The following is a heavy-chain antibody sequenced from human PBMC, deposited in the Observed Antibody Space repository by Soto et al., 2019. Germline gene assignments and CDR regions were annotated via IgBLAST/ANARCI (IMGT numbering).Heavy chain of an antibody. CDR2: IWYDGSNK. CDR1: GFTFSSYG. D-gene: IGHD6-25*01. V-gene: IGHV3-33*01. J-gene: IGHJ4*02. CDR3: ARASSGPARGYYFEY. Sequence: GALRLSCAASGFTFSSYGMHWVRQAPGKGLEWVAVIWYDGSNKYYADSVKGRFTISRDNSKNTLYLQMNSLRAEDTAVYYCARASSGPARGYYFEYWGQGTLVTVSS.